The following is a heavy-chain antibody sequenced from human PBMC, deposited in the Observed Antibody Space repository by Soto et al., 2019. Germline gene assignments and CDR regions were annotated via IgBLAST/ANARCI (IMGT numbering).Heavy chain of an antibody. CDR2: IYPGDSDT. CDR3: ARHGGSYYYGSGSYSLFDYYRMGV. CDR1: GYSFTSYW. D-gene: IGHD3-10*01. V-gene: IGHV5-51*01. J-gene: IGHJ6*02. Sequence: RGESLKVSWKGAGYSFTSYWIDWARQMPGKGLEWMGIIYPGDSDTRYSPSFQGQVTISADKSISTAYLQWSSLKASDTAMYYCARHGGSYYYGSGSYSLFDYYRMGVWRQVTAVTV.